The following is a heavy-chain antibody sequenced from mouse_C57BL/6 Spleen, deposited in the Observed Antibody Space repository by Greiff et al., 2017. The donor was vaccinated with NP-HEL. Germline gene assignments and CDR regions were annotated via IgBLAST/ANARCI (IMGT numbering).Heavy chain of an antibody. V-gene: IGHV5-4*01. CDR3: ARGGGYDEGLAY. Sequence: EVQGVESGGGLVKPGGSLKLSCAASGFTFSSYAMSWVRQTPEKRLEWVATISDGGSYTYYPDNVKGRFTISRDNAKNNLYLQMSHLKSEDTAMYYCARGGGYDEGLAYWGQGTLVTVSA. D-gene: IGHD2-2*01. CDR2: ISDGGSYT. CDR1: GFTFSSYA. J-gene: IGHJ3*01.